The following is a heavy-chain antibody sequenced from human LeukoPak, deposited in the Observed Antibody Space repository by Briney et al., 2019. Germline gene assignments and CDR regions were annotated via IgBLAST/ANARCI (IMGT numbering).Heavy chain of an antibody. Sequence: SETLSLTCAVYGGSFSGYYWSWIRRPPGKGLEWIGEINHSGSTNYNPSLKSRVTISVDTSKNQFSLKLSSVTAADTAVYYCARGRDSSPSPFDYWGQGTLVTVSS. V-gene: IGHV4-34*01. CDR3: ARGRDSSPSPFDY. CDR1: GGSFSGYY. CDR2: INHSGST. J-gene: IGHJ4*02. D-gene: IGHD3/OR15-3a*01.